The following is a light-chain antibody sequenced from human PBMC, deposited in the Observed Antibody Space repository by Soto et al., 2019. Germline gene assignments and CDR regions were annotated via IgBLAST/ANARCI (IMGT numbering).Light chain of an antibody. CDR3: QQLWTYPLT. V-gene: IGKV1-9*01. Sequence: DTPLTQSPSFLSASVGDRVTIACRASQDVSRSVGWYQQKPGTAPKLLISAASTLNSGVPSRFSGSGSGTDFPLTISSLQPEDFATYYCQQLWTYPLTFGGGTKVEI. CDR2: AAS. J-gene: IGKJ4*01. CDR1: QDVSRS.